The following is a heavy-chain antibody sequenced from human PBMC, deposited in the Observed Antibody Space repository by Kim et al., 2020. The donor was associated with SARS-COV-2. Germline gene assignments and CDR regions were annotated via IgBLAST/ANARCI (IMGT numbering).Heavy chain of an antibody. V-gene: IGHV4-4*02. CDR2: IYHSGST. J-gene: IGHJ5*02. Sequence: SETLSLTCAVSGGSISSSNWWSWVRQPPGKGLEWIGEIYHSGSTNYNPSLKSRVTISVDKSKNQFSLKLSSVTAADTAVYYCASAVVVPAVTPSNWFDPWGQGTLVTVSS. CDR1: GGSISSSNW. D-gene: IGHD2-2*02. CDR3: ASAVVVPAVTPSNWFDP.